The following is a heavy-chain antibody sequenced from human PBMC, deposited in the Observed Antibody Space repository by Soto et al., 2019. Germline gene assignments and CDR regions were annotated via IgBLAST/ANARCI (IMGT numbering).Heavy chain of an antibody. CDR1: GLTFDDYA. J-gene: IGHJ4*02. V-gene: IGHV3-9*01. Sequence: PGGSLRLSCGAPGLTFDDYAMDWVRQAPGKGLEWVSGISWNSGSIGYADSVKGRFTISRDNAKNSLYLQMNSLRAEDTALYYCAKAVAGTFGYFDYWGQGTLVTVSS. CDR3: AKAVAGTFGYFDY. D-gene: IGHD6-19*01. CDR2: ISWNSGSI.